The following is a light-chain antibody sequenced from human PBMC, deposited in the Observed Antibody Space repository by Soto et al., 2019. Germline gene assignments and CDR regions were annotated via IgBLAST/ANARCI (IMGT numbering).Light chain of an antibody. Sequence: QLVLTESPSASASLGASVKLTCTLSSGHSSYAIAWHQQQPEKGPRFLMKLNSDGSHSKGDGISDRVSGSSSGAERYLTISSLQSEDEADYYCQTWGADSVIFGGGTKLTVL. V-gene: IGLV4-69*01. J-gene: IGLJ2*01. CDR2: LNSDGSH. CDR1: SGHSSYA. CDR3: QTWGADSVI.